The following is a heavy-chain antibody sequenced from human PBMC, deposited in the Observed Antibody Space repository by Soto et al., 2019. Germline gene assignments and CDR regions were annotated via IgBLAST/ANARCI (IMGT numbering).Heavy chain of an antibody. CDR3: ARDLPYYYDSMGGYYYYYGMDV. Sequence: QVQLVQSGAEVKKPGSSVKVSCKASGGTFSSYAISWVRQAPGQGLEWMGGIIPIFGTANYAQKFQGRVTITADESTSTAYMELSSLRSEDTAVYYCARDLPYYYDSMGGYYYYYGMDVWGQGTTVTVAS. CDR1: GGTFSSYA. D-gene: IGHD3-22*01. CDR2: IIPIFGTA. J-gene: IGHJ6*02. V-gene: IGHV1-69*01.